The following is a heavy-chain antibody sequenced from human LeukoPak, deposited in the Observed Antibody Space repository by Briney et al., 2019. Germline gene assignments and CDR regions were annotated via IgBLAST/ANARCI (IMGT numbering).Heavy chain of an antibody. CDR3: ARAKSYSSSSPSNWFDP. J-gene: IGHJ5*02. Sequence: SETLSLTCTVSGGSISSSSYYWGWIRQPPGKGLEWIGRIYYSGSTYYNPSLKSRVTISVDTSKNQFSLKLSSVTAADTALYYCARAKSYSSSSPSNWFDPWRQRTLVTVSS. CDR1: GGSISSSSYY. CDR2: IYYSGST. V-gene: IGHV4-39*07. D-gene: IGHD6-6*01.